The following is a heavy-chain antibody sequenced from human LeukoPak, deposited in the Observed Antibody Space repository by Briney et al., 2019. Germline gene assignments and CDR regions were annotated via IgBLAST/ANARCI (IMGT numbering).Heavy chain of an antibody. J-gene: IGHJ3*02. CDR3: ARGPTMIVVDRAFDI. V-gene: IGHV4-34*01. CDR1: GGSFSGYY. Sequence: PSETLSLTCAVYGGSFSGYYWSWIRQPPGKGLEWSGEINHSGSTNYNPSLKSRVTISVDTSKNQFSLKLSSVTAADTAVYYCARGPTMIVVDRAFDIWGQGTMVTVSS. CDR2: INHSGST. D-gene: IGHD3-22*01.